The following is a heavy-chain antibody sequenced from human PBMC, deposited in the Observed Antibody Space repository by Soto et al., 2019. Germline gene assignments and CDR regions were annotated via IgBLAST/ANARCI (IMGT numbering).Heavy chain of an antibody. CDR1: GGSISSSSYY. V-gene: IGHV4-39*01. CDR3: ARSMTTVVTLDY. Sequence: PSETLSLTCTVSGGSISSSSYYWGLIRQPPGKGLEWIGSIYYSGSTYYNPSLKSRVTISVDTSKNQFSLKLSSVTAADTAVYYCARSMTTVVTLDYWGQGTLVTVS. D-gene: IGHD4-17*01. CDR2: IYYSGST. J-gene: IGHJ4*02.